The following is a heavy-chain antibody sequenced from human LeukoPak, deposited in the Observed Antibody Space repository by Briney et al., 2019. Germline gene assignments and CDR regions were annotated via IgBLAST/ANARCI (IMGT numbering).Heavy chain of an antibody. D-gene: IGHD1-7*01. CDR3: ASNWNYAYFDY. J-gene: IGHJ4*02. V-gene: IGHV3-53*01. CDR2: IFGGGGT. Sequence: GGSLRLSCAAFGFTVSSNYMSWVRQAPGKGLEWVSVIFGGGGTYYGDSVRGRFTISRDNAKNSLYLQMNSLRAEDTAVYYCASNWNYAYFDYWGQGTLVTVSS. CDR1: GFTVSSNY.